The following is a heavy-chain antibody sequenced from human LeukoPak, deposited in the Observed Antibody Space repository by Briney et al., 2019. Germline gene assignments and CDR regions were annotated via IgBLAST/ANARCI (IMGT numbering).Heavy chain of an antibody. V-gene: IGHV4-31*11. CDR1: GGSISSGGYY. J-gene: IGHJ2*01. CDR3: ARSTTGPYWCFDL. CDR2: IYYSGST. Sequence: PSETLSLTCDVSGGSISSGGYYWSWIRQHPGKGLEWIGYIYYSGSTYYNPSLKSRVTISVDTSKNQFSLKLSSVTAADTAVYYCARSTTGPYWCFDLWGRGTLVTVSS. D-gene: IGHD1-14*01.